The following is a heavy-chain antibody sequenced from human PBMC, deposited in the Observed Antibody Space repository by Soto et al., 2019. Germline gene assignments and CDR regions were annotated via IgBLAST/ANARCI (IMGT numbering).Heavy chain of an antibody. J-gene: IGHJ6*02. D-gene: IGHD2-15*01. Sequence: QVQLQESGPGLVKSSETLSLTCTVSGGAISSYYWSWIRQPPGKGLEWIGYIYYSGSTKYNPSLKGRVTLSVATSKHQSSLKVSSVTAADPAVYYCATASGSTYGGPYYYYRLDVWGQGTTVTVSS. CDR2: IYYSGST. CDR3: ATASGSTYGGPYYYYRLDV. CDR1: GGAISSYY. V-gene: IGHV4-59*08.